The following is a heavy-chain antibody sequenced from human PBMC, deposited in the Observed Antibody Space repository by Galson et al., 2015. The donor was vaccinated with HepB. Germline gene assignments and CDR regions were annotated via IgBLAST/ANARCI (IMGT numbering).Heavy chain of an antibody. D-gene: IGHD3-10*01. CDR1: EDSVSSNSAA. J-gene: IGHJ6*03. V-gene: IGHV6-1*01. CDR3: ARESITMVQGVIISPSRLYYYYYYTHV. Sequence: CAISEDSVSSNSAAWNWIRQSPSRGLGWLGRTYYRSKWYNDYAVSVKSRITINPDTSKNQFSLQLNSVAPEDTAVYYCARESITMVQGVIISPSRLYYYYYYTHVRRKGSTAT. CDR2: TYYRSKWYN.